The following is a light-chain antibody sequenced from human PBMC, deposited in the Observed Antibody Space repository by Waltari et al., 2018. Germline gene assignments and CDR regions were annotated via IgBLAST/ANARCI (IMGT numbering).Light chain of an antibody. CDR1: QTGGSSS. CDR3: QQHGTLPAT. CDR2: RAS. J-gene: IGKJ1*01. Sequence: EIVLTQAPGTASLSPGESVTLSCRASQTGGSSSLAWYQQRPGKAPRLVIYRASRRATGIPDRFSGSVSGTDFSLTISRLEPEDFAVYYCQQHGTLPATFGQGTKVEIK. V-gene: IGKV3-20*01.